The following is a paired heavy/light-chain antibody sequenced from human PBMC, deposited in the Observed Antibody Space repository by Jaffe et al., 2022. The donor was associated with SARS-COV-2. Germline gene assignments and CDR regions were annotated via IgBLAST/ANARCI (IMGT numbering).Heavy chain of an antibody. D-gene: IGHD6-13*01. V-gene: IGHV3-30-3*01. CDR2: ISYDGSNK. CDR1: GFTFSSYA. Sequence: QVQLVESGGGVVQPGRSLRLSCAASGFTFSSYAMHWVRQAPGKGLEWVAVISYDGSNKYYADSVKGRFTISRDNSKNTLYLQMNSLRAEDTAVYYCANTPRKGSSRAGLFGSLWYWGQGTLVTVSS. CDR3: ANTPRKGSSRAGLFGSLWY. J-gene: IGHJ4*02.
Light chain of an antibody. CDR3: QQYNNWPPSLT. V-gene: IGKV3-15*01. J-gene: IGKJ4*01. CDR1: QSVSSN. Sequence: EIVMTQSPATLSVSPGERATLSCRASQSVSSNLAWYQQKPGQAPRLLIYGASTRATGIPARFSGSGSGTEFTLTISSLQSEDFAVYYCQQYNNWPPSLTFGGGTKVEIK. CDR2: GAS.